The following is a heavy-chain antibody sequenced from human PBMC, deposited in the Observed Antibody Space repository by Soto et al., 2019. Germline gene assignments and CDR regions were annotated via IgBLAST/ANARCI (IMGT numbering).Heavy chain of an antibody. CDR1: GYSFTSYW. Sequence: PGESLKISCKGSGYSFTSYWIGWVRQMPGKGLEWMGIIYPGDSDTRYSPSFQGQVTISADKSISTAYLQWSSLKASDTAMYYCATLTYGSGSYYHQFIICGQGTMLTVYS. CDR2: IYPGDSDT. D-gene: IGHD3-10*01. V-gene: IGHV5-51*01. CDR3: ATLTYGSGSYYHQFII. J-gene: IGHJ4*02.